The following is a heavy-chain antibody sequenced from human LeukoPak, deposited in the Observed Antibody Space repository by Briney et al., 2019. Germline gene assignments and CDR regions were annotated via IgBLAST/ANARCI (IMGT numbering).Heavy chain of an antibody. V-gene: IGHV2-5*01. Sequence: SGPTLVKPTQTLTLTCTFSGFSLSTSGVGVGWIRQPPGKALEWLAAIYWNDDERYRSSLKSRLTITKDTSKNQVVLRMTNMDPADTGTYYCAHVTYGVPGGWGQGTLVTVSS. D-gene: IGHD4-17*01. CDR3: AHVTYGVPGG. CDR1: GFSLSTSGVG. J-gene: IGHJ4*02. CDR2: IYWNDDE.